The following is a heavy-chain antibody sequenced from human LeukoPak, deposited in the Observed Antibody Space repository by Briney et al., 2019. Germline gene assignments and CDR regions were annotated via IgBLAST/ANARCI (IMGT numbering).Heavy chain of an antibody. D-gene: IGHD2-2*02. V-gene: IGHV4-39*07. CDR3: ARESLVPAAIVH. CDR1: GGSISSSSYY. CDR2: IYYSGST. J-gene: IGHJ4*02. Sequence: SETLSLTCTVSGGSISSSSYYWGWIRQPPGKGLEWIGSIYYSGSTYYNPSLKSRVTISVDTSKNQFSLKLSSVTAADTAVYYCARESLVPAAIVHWGQGTLVTVSS.